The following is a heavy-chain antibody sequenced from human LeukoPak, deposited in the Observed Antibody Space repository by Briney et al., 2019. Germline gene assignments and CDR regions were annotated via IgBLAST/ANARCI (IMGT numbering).Heavy chain of an antibody. J-gene: IGHJ6*03. CDR1: GYTFTSYD. CDR2: IIPIFGTA. D-gene: IGHD2-2*01. V-gene: IGHV1-69*05. CDR3: ARANSDGQLLGDYYYYMDV. Sequence: SVRVSCKASGYTFTSYDINWVRQAPGQGLEGRGGIIPIFGTANYAQKFQGRVTITTDESTSTAYMELSSLRSEDTAVYYCARANSDGQLLGDYYYYMDVWGKGTTVTVSS.